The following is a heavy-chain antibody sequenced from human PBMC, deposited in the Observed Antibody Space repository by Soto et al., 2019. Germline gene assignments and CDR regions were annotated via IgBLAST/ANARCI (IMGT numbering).Heavy chain of an antibody. Sequence: PGGSLRLSCAASGFTFSSYAMSWVRQAPGKGLEWVSAISGSGGSTYYADSVKGRFTISRDNSKNTLYLQMNSLRAEDTAVYYCAKAAWQWLAYDPRDYFDYWGQGTLVTVSS. CDR1: GFTFSSYA. D-gene: IGHD6-19*01. CDR3: AKAAWQWLAYDPRDYFDY. J-gene: IGHJ4*02. V-gene: IGHV3-23*01. CDR2: ISGSGGST.